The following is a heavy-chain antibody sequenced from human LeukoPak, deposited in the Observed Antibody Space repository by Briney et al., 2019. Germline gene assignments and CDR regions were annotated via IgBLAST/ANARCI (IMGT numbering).Heavy chain of an antibody. CDR1: GFTFRDYY. Sequence: GGPLRLSCAPSGFTFRDYYMSWIRQAPGEGREGGSYISSRGNTIYYADSVKCRFTISRGNAKNSLYMQMHSLRAEDTAVYYCARDTLGEGDDSDYAVYYFDYWGQGTMVTVSS. CDR2: ISSRGNTI. J-gene: IGHJ4*02. D-gene: IGHD5-12*01. CDR3: ARDTLGEGDDSDYAVYYFDY. V-gene: IGHV3-11*04.